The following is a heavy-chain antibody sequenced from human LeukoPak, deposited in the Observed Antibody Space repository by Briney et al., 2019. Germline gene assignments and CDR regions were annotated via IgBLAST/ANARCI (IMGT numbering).Heavy chain of an antibody. J-gene: IGHJ3*02. CDR3: AKGRRKQQLARAFDI. Sequence: GGSLRLSCAAAGFTFSNYAMTWVRQAPGRGLEWVSSIRDNGGNTYYADSVKGRLTISRDNSKNTLYLQMNSLKADDTAIYYCAKGRRKQQLARAFDIWGQGTMVTVSS. V-gene: IGHV3-23*01. CDR1: GFTFSNYA. CDR2: IRDNGGNT. D-gene: IGHD6-13*01.